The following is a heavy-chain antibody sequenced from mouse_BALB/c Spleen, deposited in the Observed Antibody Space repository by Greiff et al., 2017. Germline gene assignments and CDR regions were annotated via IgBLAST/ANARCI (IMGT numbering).Heavy chain of an antibody. V-gene: IGHV14-1*02. J-gene: IGHJ3*01. CDR1: GFNIKDYY. CDR2: IDPENGNT. D-gene: IGHD2-1*01. CDR3: ASCGNCAY. Sequence: VQLQQSGAELVRPGALVKLSCKASGFNIKDYYMHWVKQRPEQGLEWIGWIDPENGNTIYDPKFQGKASITADTSSNTAYLQLSSLTSEDTAVYDCASCGNCAYWGQGTLVTVSA.